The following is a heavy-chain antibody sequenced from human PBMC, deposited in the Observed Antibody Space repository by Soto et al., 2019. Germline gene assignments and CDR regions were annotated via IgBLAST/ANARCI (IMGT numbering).Heavy chain of an antibody. CDR2: INHRGSA. CDR1: GASARSTYW. J-gene: IGHJ4*02. D-gene: IGHD6-13*01. Sequence: SETLSLTCAVSGASARSTYWWSWVRQPPGKGPEWIGEINHRGSANYNPSLRSRVTMSVDISKSQFSLRLTSVTAADTAVYYCARYNAASGTYYFDYRGQGALVTVSS. V-gene: IGHV4-4*02. CDR3: ARYNAASGTYYFDY.